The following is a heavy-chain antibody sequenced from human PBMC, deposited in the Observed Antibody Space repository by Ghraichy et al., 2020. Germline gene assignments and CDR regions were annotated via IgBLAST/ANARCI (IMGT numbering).Heavy chain of an antibody. D-gene: IGHD3-16*02. Sequence: SETLSLTCGVSSESFSGYYWSWIRQTPGKGLEWIGEVDHIGDSNYNPSLKSRASISLDTSKKQLSLNLTYVTAADTAVYYCARGARNNGYLGGSNRQYYFDHWGQGDLVTVSS. CDR3: ARGARNNGYLGGSNRQYYFDH. J-gene: IGHJ4*02. CDR2: VDHIGDS. V-gene: IGHV4-34*01. CDR1: SESFSGYY.